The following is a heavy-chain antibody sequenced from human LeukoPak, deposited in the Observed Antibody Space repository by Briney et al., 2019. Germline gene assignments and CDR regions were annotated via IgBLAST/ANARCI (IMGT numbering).Heavy chain of an antibody. CDR3: ARDLVPAAIEWWFDP. Sequence: GGSLRLSCAASGFTFSSYAMHWVRQAPGKGLEWVAVISYDGSNKYYADSVKGRFTISRDNSKNTLYLQMNSLRAEDTAVYYCARDLVPAAIEWWFDPWGQGTLVTVSS. J-gene: IGHJ5*02. V-gene: IGHV3-30*04. D-gene: IGHD2-2*01. CDR2: ISYDGSNK. CDR1: GFTFSSYA.